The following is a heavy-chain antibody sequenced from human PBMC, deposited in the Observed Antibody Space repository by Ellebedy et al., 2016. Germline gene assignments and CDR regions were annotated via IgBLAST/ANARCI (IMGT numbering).Heavy chain of an antibody. CDR3: ARKRGYSINWFDP. Sequence: SETLSLXCAVYGGSLSGYYWSWIRQPPGKGLEWIGEINHSGSTNYNPSLKSRVTISVDTSKNQFSLKLSSVTAADTAVYYCARKRGYSINWFDPWGQGTLVTVSS. J-gene: IGHJ5*02. CDR1: GGSLSGYY. CDR2: INHSGST. V-gene: IGHV4-34*01. D-gene: IGHD5-18*01.